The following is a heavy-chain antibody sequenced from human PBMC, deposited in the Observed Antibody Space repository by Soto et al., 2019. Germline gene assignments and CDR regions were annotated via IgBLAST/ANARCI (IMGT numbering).Heavy chain of an antibody. J-gene: IGHJ6*02. Sequence: QVQLQESGPGLVKPSQTLSLTCTVSGGSISSGGYHCSWIRQRPVKGREWIGNIYYNTGTTYDTPYLQGRVTIERDRSKNQFSLNQSSVTAADTAVYYCARDKPLPHYSGLGKGDYGMDVWGQGTTVTVSS. V-gene: IGHV4-31*03. CDR1: GGSISSGGYH. D-gene: IGHD3-10*01. CDR3: ARDKPLPHYSGLGKGDYGMDV. CDR2: IYYNTGTT.